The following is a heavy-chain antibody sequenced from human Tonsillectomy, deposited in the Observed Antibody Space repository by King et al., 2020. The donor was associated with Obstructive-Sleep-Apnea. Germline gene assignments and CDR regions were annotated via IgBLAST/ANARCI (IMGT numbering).Heavy chain of an antibody. CDR3: ASFFGDYPFEWVVNL. J-gene: IGHJ2*01. CDR1: GVSISSSSYF. CDR2: FYYSGDT. D-gene: IGHD4-17*01. Sequence: QLQESGPGLVNPSETLSLTCTVSGVSISSSSYFWGWIRQPPGKGLEWIGTFYYSGDTYYNPSLKSRVTVSVDTSETQFSLKLTSVTAADTGVYYCASFFGDYPFEWVVNLWGRGTLVTVSS. V-gene: IGHV4-39*07.